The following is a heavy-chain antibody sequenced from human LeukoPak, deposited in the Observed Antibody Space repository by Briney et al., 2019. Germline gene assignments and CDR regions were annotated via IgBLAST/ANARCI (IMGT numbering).Heavy chain of an antibody. CDR3: AREWGAASGSYYEDY. D-gene: IGHD3-10*01. CDR1: GYTFTNYG. Sequence: GASVKVSCKASGYTFTNYGINWVRQAPGQGLEWMGWISAYNGNTRYAEKVQGRVTMTTDTSTSTAYMELRSLRSDDMAVYYCAREWGAASGSYYEDYWGQGTLVTVSS. V-gene: IGHV1-18*03. CDR2: ISAYNGNT. J-gene: IGHJ4*02.